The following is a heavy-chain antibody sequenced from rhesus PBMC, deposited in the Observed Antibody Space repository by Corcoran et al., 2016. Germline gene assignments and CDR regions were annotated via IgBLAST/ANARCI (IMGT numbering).Heavy chain of an antibody. V-gene: IGHV2S1*01. Sequence: QVTLKESGPALVKPTQTLTLTCTFSGFSLSTSGLGVGWIRQPPGKALEWLASIYWDDDKYYSTSLKSRLTISKDTSKNQVVLTMTNMDPVDTATYYCARGDLTYYYSGSYYDYWDQGVLVTVSS. CDR1: GFSLSTSGLG. CDR3: ARGDLTYYYSGSYYDY. J-gene: IGHJ4*01. D-gene: IGHD3-16*01. CDR2: IYWDDDK.